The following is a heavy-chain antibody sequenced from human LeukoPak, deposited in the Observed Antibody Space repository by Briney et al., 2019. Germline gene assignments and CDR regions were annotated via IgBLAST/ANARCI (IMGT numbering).Heavy chain of an antibody. D-gene: IGHD3-3*01. CDR2: VDPEDGET. CDR1: GYIFSDYY. J-gene: IGHJ4*02. V-gene: IGHV1-69-2*01. Sequence: ASVKVSCKVSGYIFSDYYIHWVQQAPGKGLERMGLVDPEDGETIYAEEFQARVTITADTSRDIAYMELSSLRFDDTAVYYCATLGGRAGLRFLESPGASHYWGQGTLVTVSS. CDR3: ATLGGRAGLRFLESPGASHY.